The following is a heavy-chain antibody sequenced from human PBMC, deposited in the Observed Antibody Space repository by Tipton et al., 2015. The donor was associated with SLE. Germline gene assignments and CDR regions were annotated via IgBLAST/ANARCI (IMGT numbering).Heavy chain of an antibody. D-gene: IGHD3-10*01. Sequence: TLSLTCIVSGGSISSNSYYWSWIRQPPGKGLEWIGEINHSGSTNYNPSLKSRVTISVDTSKNQFSLKLSSVTAADTAVYYCARAGEGLGYWGQGTLVTVSS. J-gene: IGHJ4*02. CDR1: GGSISSNSYY. CDR3: ARAGEGLGY. CDR2: INHSGST. V-gene: IGHV4-39*07.